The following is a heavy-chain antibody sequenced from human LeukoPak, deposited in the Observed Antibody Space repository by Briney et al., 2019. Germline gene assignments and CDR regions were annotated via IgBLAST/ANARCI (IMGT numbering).Heavy chain of an antibody. CDR2: ISGSGAST. V-gene: IGHV3-23*01. D-gene: IGHD3-22*01. J-gene: IGHJ5*02. CDR1: GFTVSSYG. CDR3: AKDHYYDSSGPHWFDP. Sequence: GGSLRLSCAASGFTVSSYGMSWVRQAPGKGLEWVSVISGSGASTYYADSVKGRFTISRDNSKNTLYLQMNSLRAEDTAVYYCAKDHYYDSSGPHWFDPWGQGTLVTVSS.